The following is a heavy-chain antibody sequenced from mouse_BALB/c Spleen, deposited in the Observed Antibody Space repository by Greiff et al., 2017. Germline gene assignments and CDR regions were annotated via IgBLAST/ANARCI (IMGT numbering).Heavy chain of an antibody. CDR1: GFTFSDYY. V-gene: IGHV5-4*02. Sequence: EVMLVESGGGLVKPGGSLKLSCAASGFTFSDYYMYWVRQTPEKRLEWVATISDGGSYTYYPDSVKGRFTISRDNAKNNLYLQMSSLKSEDTAMYYCARDHYGSSDWYFDVWGAGTTVTVSS. CDR3: ARDHYGSSDWYFDV. D-gene: IGHD1-1*01. CDR2: ISDGGSYT. J-gene: IGHJ1*01.